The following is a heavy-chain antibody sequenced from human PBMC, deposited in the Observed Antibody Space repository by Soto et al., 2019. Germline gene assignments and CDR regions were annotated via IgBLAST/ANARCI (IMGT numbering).Heavy chain of an antibody. J-gene: IGHJ6*02. V-gene: IGHV4-30-4*01. CDR2: IYYSGST. Sequence: SETLSLTCTVSGGSISSGDYYWSWIRQPPGKGLEWIGYIYYSGSTYYNPSLKSRVTISVDTSKNQFSLKLSSVTAADTAVYYCARNLGGGYSGPYGMDVWGQGTTVTVSS. CDR1: GGSISSGDYY. D-gene: IGHD2-15*01. CDR3: ARNLGGGYSGPYGMDV.